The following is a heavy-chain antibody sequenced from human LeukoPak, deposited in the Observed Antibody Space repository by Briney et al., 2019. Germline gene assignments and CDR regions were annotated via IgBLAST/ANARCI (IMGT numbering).Heavy chain of an antibody. CDR3: ASGNRYYGSGSYYNTNT. CDR2: INPNSGGT. J-gene: IGHJ5*02. CDR1: GYTFTGYY. Sequence: GASVKVSCKASGYTFTGYYMHWVRQAPGQGLEWMGWINPNSGGTNYAQKFQGRVTITAGKSTSTAYMELSSLRSEDTAVYYCASGNRYYGSGSYYNTNTWGQGTLVTVSS. D-gene: IGHD3-10*01. V-gene: IGHV1-2*02.